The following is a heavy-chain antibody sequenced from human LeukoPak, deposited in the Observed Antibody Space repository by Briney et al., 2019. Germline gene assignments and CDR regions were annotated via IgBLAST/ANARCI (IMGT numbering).Heavy chain of an antibody. J-gene: IGHJ4*02. CDR1: GYTFMRYF. Sequence: ASVKVSCKASGYTFMRYFMNWVRQAPGQGLEWMGWMNPNSGNTGYAQKFQGRVTMTRNTSISTAYMELSSLRSEDTAVYYCARTYYDYVWGSYRPIDYWGQGTLVTVSS. D-gene: IGHD3-16*02. CDR3: ARTYYDYVWGSYRPIDY. V-gene: IGHV1-8*01. CDR2: MNPNSGNT.